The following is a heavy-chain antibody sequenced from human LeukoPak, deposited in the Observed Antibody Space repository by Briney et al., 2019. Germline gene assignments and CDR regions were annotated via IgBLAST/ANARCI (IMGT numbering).Heavy chain of an antibody. CDR1: GFTFSSYA. V-gene: IGHV3-23*01. J-gene: IGHJ6*02. CDR2: ISGSGGST. CDR3: AKPQTTVTTVDYYYGMDV. Sequence: GGSLRLSCAASGFTFSSYAMSWVRQAPGKGLEWVSAISGSGGSTYYADSVKGWFTISRDNSKNTLYLQMNSLRAEDTAVYYCAKPQTTVTTVDYYYGMDVWGQGTTVTVFS. D-gene: IGHD4-17*01.